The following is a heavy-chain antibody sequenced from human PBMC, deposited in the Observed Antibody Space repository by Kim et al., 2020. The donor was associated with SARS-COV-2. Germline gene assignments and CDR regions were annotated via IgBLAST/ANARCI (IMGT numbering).Heavy chain of an antibody. D-gene: IGHD6-13*01. CDR3: AKDTESWSSSWYAINWFDP. CDR2: ISGSGGST. J-gene: IGHJ5*02. CDR1: GFTFSSYA. Sequence: GGSLRLSCAASGFTFSSYAMSWVRQAPGKGLEWVSAISGSGGSTYYADSVKGRFTISRDNSKNTLYLQMNSLRAEDTAVYYCAKDTESWSSSWYAINWFDPWGQGTLVTVSS. V-gene: IGHV3-23*01.